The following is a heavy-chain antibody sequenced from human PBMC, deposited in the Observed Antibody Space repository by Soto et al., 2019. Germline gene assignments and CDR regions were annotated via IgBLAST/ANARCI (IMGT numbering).Heavy chain of an antibody. CDR2: ISGSGGTT. J-gene: IGHJ1*01. Sequence: GGSLRLSCAASGFSFSSYAMSWVRQAPGKGLEWVSGISGSGGTTYYAESGKGRFTISRDNFKNTLYRQVNSLRAEDTAGYYCAKDQAAAGTISRYFQHWGQGTLVTVSS. CDR3: AKDQAAAGTISRYFQH. CDR1: GFSFSSYA. D-gene: IGHD6-13*01. V-gene: IGHV3-23*01.